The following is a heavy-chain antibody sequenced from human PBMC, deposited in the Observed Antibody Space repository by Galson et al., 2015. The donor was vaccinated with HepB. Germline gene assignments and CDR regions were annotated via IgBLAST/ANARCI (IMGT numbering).Heavy chain of an antibody. CDR3: ARVDDSSAVLSGHFQH. D-gene: IGHD3-22*01. V-gene: IGHV5-10-1*01. J-gene: IGHJ1*01. CDR2: IDPSDSYT. CDR1: GYSFTSYW. Sequence: QSGAEVKKPGESLRISCKGSGYSFTSYWISWVRQMPGKGLEWMGRIDPSDSYTNHSPSFQGHVTISADKSISTAYLQWSSLKASDTAMYYCARVDDSSAVLSGHFQHWGQGTLVTVSS.